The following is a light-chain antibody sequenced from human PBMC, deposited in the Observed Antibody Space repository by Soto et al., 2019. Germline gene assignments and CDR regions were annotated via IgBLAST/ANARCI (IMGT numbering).Light chain of an antibody. CDR1: SSDVGRYNL. Sequence: QSALTQPASVSGSPGQSITISCTGTSSDVGRYNLVSWYQQHPGKAPKLMIYEGSKRPSGVSNRFSGSKSGNTASLTISGLQAEDEADYYCCSYAGSSTVGFGGGTKLTVL. V-gene: IGLV2-23*01. J-gene: IGLJ2*01. CDR3: CSYAGSSTVG. CDR2: EGS.